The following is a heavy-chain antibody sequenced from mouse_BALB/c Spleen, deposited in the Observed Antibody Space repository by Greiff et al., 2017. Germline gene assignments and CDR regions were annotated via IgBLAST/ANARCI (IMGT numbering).Heavy chain of an antibody. CDR2: ISYSGST. D-gene: IGHD1-2*01. CDR1: GYSITSDYA. V-gene: IGHV3-2*02. J-gene: IGHJ4*01. Sequence: EVKVEESGPGLVKPSQSLSLTCTVTGYSITSDYAWNWIRQFPGNKLEWMGYISYSGSTSYNPSLKSRISITRDTSKNQFFLQLNSVTTEDTATYYCAGGGFHYYGYYAMDYWGQGTSVTVSS. CDR3: AGGGFHYYGYYAMDY.